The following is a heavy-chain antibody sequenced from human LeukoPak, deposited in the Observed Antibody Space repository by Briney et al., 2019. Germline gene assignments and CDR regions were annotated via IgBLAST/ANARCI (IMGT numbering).Heavy chain of an antibody. CDR2: IYTSGST. J-gene: IGHJ4*02. CDR1: GGSISSYY. CDR3: ARQGTPRYSYGPFDY. Sequence: SETLSLTCTVSGGSISSYYWSWIRQPPGKGLEWIGYIYTSGSTNYNPSLKSRVTISVDTSKNQFSLKLSSVTAADTAVYYCARQGTPRYSYGPFDYWGQGTLVTVSS. D-gene: IGHD5-18*01. V-gene: IGHV4-4*09.